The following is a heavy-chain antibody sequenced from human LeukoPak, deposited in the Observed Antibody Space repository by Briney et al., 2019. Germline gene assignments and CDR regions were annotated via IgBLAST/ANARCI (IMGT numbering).Heavy chain of an antibody. CDR2: ISGSGGST. CDR3: AKEQQQLMRWLSYYGMDV. J-gene: IGHJ6*02. V-gene: IGHV3-23*01. D-gene: IGHD6-13*01. Sequence: GGSLRLSCAASGFTFGSYAMSWVRQAPGKGLEWVSAISGSGGSTYYAGSVKGRFTISRDNSKNTLYLQMNSLRAEDTAVYYCAKEQQQLMRWLSYYGMDVWGQGTTVTVSS. CDR1: GFTFGSYA.